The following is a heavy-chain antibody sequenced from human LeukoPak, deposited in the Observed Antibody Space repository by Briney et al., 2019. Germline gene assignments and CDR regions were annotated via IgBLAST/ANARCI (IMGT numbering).Heavy chain of an antibody. CDR1: GYTFTGYY. V-gene: IGHV1-2*02. CDR3: ARDANAAFDP. D-gene: IGHD2-8*01. Sequence: ASVKVSCTASGYTFTGYYIHWVRQAPGQGLEWMGWIDSNTGGTNYAQKFQGRVTMTRDTSISTAYMELSGLTSDDTAVYYCARDANAAFDPWGQGTLVTVSS. J-gene: IGHJ5*02. CDR2: IDSNTGGT.